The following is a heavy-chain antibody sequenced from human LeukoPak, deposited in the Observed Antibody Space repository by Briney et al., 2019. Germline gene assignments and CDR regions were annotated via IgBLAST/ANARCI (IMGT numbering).Heavy chain of an antibody. D-gene: IGHD2-2*01. CDR2: IYYSGST. Sequence: PSQTLPLTCTVSGGSISSDSYYYNWIRQPPGKGLEWIGYIYYSGSTSYNSSLKSRVTISVDTSKGQFSLKLTSVTAADTAVYYCARFSRYCVSTSCSVYWGQGTLVTVSS. CDR3: ARFSRYCVSTSCSVY. CDR1: GGSISSDSYY. J-gene: IGHJ4*02. V-gene: IGHV4-31*03.